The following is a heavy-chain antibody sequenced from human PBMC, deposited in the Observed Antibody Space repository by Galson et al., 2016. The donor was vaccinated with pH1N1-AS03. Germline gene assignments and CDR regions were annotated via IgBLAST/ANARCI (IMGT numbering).Heavy chain of an antibody. CDR3: ARVAYRSGWALFDA. J-gene: IGHJ5*02. V-gene: IGHV4-39*07. CDR2: IYYSGTT. Sequence: SETLSLTCSVSGGFIRDGGHHWGWIRQPPGKGLEWIGNIYYSGTTSYNPSLKSRLAVSVDLSKNQFSLNLPAVTATDTAIYYCARVAYRSGWALFDACGQGNLVTVSS. CDR1: GGFIRDGGHH. D-gene: IGHD6-19*01.